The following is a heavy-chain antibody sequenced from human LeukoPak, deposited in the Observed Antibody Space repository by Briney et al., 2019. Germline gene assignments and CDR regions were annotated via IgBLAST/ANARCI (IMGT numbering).Heavy chain of an antibody. J-gene: IGHJ4*02. Sequence: GGSLRLSCAASGLTFRNYAMTWVRQAPGKGLEWVSSITGGGIGTSYADSVKGRFTVYRDNSKNTLYLQMNSLRAEDTAVYYCARDGWSGYDGYFDYWGQGTLVTVSS. CDR2: ITGGGIGT. CDR3: ARDGWSGYDGYFDY. D-gene: IGHD5-12*01. CDR1: GLTFRNYA. V-gene: IGHV3-23*01.